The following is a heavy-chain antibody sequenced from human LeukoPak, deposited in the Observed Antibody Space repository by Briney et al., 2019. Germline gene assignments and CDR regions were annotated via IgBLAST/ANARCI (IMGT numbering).Heavy chain of an antibody. J-gene: IGHJ4*02. CDR2: IIPIFGTA. D-gene: IGHD3-22*01. Sequence: SVKVSYKASGGTFSSYAISWVRQAPGQGLEWMGGIIPIFGTANYAQKYQGRVTITADESTSTAYMELSSLRSEDTAVYYCARDGPYNYYDSSGYYSSLDYWGQGTLVTVSS. V-gene: IGHV1-69*13. CDR1: GGTFSSYA. CDR3: ARDGPYNYYDSSGYYSSLDY.